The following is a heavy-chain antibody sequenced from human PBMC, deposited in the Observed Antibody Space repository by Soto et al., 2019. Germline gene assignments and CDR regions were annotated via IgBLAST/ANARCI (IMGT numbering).Heavy chain of an antibody. CDR3: AHRLARYSGSPVYFDY. CDR1: GFSLSTSGVG. CDR2: FYWDDDK. J-gene: IGHJ4*02. Sequence: QITLKESGPTLVKPTQTLTLTCTFSGFSLSTSGVGVGWIRQPPGKALEWLALFYWDDDKRYSPSLKSRLTITKDTSKNQVVLTMTNMDPVDTATYYCAHRLARYSGSPVYFDYWGQGTLVPVSS. V-gene: IGHV2-5*02. D-gene: IGHD6-6*01.